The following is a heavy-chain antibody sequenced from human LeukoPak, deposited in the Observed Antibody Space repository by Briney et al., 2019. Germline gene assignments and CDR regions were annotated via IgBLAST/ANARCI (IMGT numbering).Heavy chain of an antibody. CDR3: ARDAPYNGDMDYYYGMDV. CDR2: IYSGGST. Sequence: GGSLRLSCAASGFTVSSNYMSWVRQAPGKGLEWVSVIYSGGSTYYADSVKGRFTISRDNSKNTLYLQLNSLRAEDTAVYYCARDAPYNGDMDYYYGMDVWGQGTTVTVSS. V-gene: IGHV3-53*01. CDR1: GFTVSSNY. D-gene: IGHD1-1*01. J-gene: IGHJ6*02.